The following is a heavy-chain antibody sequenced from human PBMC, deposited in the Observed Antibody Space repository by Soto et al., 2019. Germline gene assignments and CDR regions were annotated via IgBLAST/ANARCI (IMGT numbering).Heavy chain of an antibody. CDR1: GYTLTELS. V-gene: IGHV1-24*01. Sequence: ASVKVSCKVSGYTLTELSMHWVRQAPGKGLEWMGGFDPEDGETIYAQKFQGRVTMTEDTSTDTAYMELSSLRSEDTAVYYCATTFVGFGELLDGMDVWGQGTTVTVSS. CDR2: FDPEDGET. J-gene: IGHJ6*02. D-gene: IGHD3-10*01. CDR3: ATTFVGFGELLDGMDV.